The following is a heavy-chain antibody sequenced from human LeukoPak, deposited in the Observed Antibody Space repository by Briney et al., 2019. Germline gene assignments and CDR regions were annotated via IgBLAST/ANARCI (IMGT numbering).Heavy chain of an antibody. CDR3: ARSSVTSASQVTDY. CDR1: GYSISGGYY. J-gene: IGHJ4*02. V-gene: IGHV4-38-2*01. Sequence: SETLSLTCVVSGYSISGGYYWGWIRPPPGKGLEWIGSMYHSGSTYYNPSLKSRVTMSVDTSKNQFSLKLSSVTAADTAVYYCARSSVTSASQVTDYWGPGTLVTVSS. CDR2: MYHSGST. D-gene: IGHD5-18*01.